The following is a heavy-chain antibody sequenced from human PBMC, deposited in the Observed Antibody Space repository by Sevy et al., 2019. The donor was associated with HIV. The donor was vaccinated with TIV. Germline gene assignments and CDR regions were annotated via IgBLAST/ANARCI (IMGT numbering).Heavy chain of an antibody. V-gene: IGHV3-73*01. CDR2: IRSKANIYVT. J-gene: IGHJ4*02. Sequence: GESLKISCAASGFTFSGSAMHWVRQASGKGLEWVGRIRSKANIYVTAYAAPVKGRFTISRDDSKNTSYLQMNSLKTEDTAVYYCTGDSSSSYYFDYWGQGTLVTVSS. CDR3: TGDSSSSYYFDY. D-gene: IGHD6-13*01. CDR1: GFTFSGSA.